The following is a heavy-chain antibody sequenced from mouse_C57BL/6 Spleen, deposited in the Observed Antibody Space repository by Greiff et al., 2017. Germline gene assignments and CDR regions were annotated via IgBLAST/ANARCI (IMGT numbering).Heavy chain of an antibody. CDR2: MYPGDGDT. V-gene: IGHV1-80*01. J-gene: IGHJ1*03. Sequence: QVQLQQSGAELVKPGASVKISCKASGYAFTSYWMNWVKQRPGQGLEWIGQMYPGDGDTKYTGKFKGKATMTADTASSTAYMQLSSLTSDDSAVYFCARRWFLPDCEFDVWGKGTPVTVAS. CDR1: GYAFTSYW. CDR3: ARRWFLPDCEFDV. D-gene: IGHD2-3*01.